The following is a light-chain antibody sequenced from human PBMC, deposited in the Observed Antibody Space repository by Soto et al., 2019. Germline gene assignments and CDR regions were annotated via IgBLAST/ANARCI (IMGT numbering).Light chain of an antibody. V-gene: IGKV1-39*01. CDR2: AAS. Sequence: DIHMTQSPSSLSASVRDRVTMTCRASQSITKYLNWYQQKPGKAPKLLIYAASGLQSGVPSRFSGSGSGTDFTLSISSLQSEDFATYYCQQSYSTPWTFGQGTKVDIK. CDR3: QQSYSTPWT. CDR1: QSITKY. J-gene: IGKJ1*01.